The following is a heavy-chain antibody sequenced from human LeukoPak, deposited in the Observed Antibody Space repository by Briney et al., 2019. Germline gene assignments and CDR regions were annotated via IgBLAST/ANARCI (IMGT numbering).Heavy chain of an antibody. CDR1: GGSISSGSYY. CDR2: IYTNGNT. CDR3: ARDRVEDVDGDAFDI. V-gene: IGHV4-61*02. J-gene: IGHJ3*02. D-gene: IGHD3-10*01. Sequence: VKPSQTLSLTCIVSGGSISSGSYYWSWIRQPAGKGLEWIGRIYTNGNTDYNPSLKSRVIISVDTSKNQFSLKLSSVTAADTAVYYCARDRVEDVDGDAFDIWGQGSMVTVSS.